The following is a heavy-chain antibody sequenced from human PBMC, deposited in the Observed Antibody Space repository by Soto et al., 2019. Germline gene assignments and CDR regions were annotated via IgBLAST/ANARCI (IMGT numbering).Heavy chain of an antibody. V-gene: IGHV1-69*12. J-gene: IGHJ6*02. Sequence: QVQLVQSGAEVKKPGSSVKVSCKASGGGFNKLAITWVRQAPGQGLEWMGAIIPFFSTPNYAQRLQGRVTITADESTSTSYMELSSLRSEDTAIYYCARDRVMRGNSYYYGMDVWGQGPTVTVSS. D-gene: IGHD3-10*01. CDR3: ARDRVMRGNSYYYGMDV. CDR1: GGGFNKLA. CDR2: IIPFFSTP.